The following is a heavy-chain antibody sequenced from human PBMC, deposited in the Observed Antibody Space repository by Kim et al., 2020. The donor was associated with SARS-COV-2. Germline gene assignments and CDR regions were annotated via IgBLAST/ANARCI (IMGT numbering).Heavy chain of an antibody. D-gene: IGHD1-26*01. CDR3: AKVRWEQGAFDI. V-gene: IGHV3-9*01. CDR2: ISWNSGSI. Sequence: GGSLRLSCAASGFTFDDYAMHWVRQAPGKGLEWVSGISWNSGSIGYADSVKGRFTISRDNAKNSLYLQMNSLRADDTALYYCAKVRWEQGAFDIWGQGT. CDR1: GFTFDDYA. J-gene: IGHJ3*02.